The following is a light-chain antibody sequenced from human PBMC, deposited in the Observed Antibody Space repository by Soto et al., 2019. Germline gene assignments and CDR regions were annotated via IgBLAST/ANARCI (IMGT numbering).Light chain of an antibody. Sequence: DIQMTQSPSTLSASVGDRVTITCRASQSISSWLAWYQQKPGKAPKLLIYDASSLESGAPSRFSGSGSGTELTLTISSLQPDDFATYYCQQYNSYSTFGQGTKVEIK. J-gene: IGKJ1*01. CDR2: DAS. CDR1: QSISSW. CDR3: QQYNSYST. V-gene: IGKV1-5*01.